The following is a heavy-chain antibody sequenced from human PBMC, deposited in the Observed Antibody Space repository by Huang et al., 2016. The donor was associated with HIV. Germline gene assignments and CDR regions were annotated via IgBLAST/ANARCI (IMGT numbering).Heavy chain of an antibody. V-gene: IGHV4-39*01. CDR2: IYYSGGT. CDR3: ARLPGSITMIRGVITDPY. Sequence: QLQLQESGPGLVKPSETLSLTCTVSGGSIRSDNYYWGWIRQPPGKGLECIGSIYYSGGTYYTPSLKSRVTITVDTSKNQFSLKMRSVTAADTAVYYCARLPGSITMIRGVITDPYWGQGTLVTVSS. J-gene: IGHJ4*02. CDR1: GGSIRSDNYY. D-gene: IGHD3-10*01.